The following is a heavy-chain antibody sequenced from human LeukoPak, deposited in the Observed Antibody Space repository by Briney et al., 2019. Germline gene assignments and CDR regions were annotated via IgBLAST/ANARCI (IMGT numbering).Heavy chain of an antibody. CDR1: GFTFSHHG. CDR3: AKDAQRGFDYSNSLDS. J-gene: IGHJ5*01. Sequence: GGSLRLSCVTSGFTFSHHGMHWVRQAPGKGLEWVAVIWSDGSNKYYGDSAQGRFSISRDNSKKTVYLQLNNLRVEDTAVYYCAKDAQRGFDYSNSLDSWVRGGLVIVSS. D-gene: IGHD4-11*01. V-gene: IGHV3-33*03. CDR2: IWSDGSNK.